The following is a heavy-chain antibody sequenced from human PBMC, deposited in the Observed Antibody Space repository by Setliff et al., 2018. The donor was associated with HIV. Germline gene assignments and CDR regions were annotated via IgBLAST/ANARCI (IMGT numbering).Heavy chain of an antibody. CDR2: MYPSGSS. CDR1: SYSVTSGYY. CDR3: ARPYDSLYG. D-gene: IGHD3-22*01. J-gene: IGHJ4*01. V-gene: IGHV4-38-2*02. Sequence: SETLSLTCTVSSYSVTSGYYWAWIRQPPGKGLEWIGNMYPSGSSYFNPTLQSRVTMSADTSKQFFLKLSSVTAADTAVYYCARPYDSLYGWGHGVLVTVSS.